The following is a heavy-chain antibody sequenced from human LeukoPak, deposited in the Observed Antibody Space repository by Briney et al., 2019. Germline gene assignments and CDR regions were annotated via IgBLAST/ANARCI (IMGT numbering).Heavy chain of an antibody. D-gene: IGHD3-16*01. CDR3: ARNVWSPSQSYWYFDL. CDR2: IIPIFGTA. CDR1: GGTFSSYA. J-gene: IGHJ2*01. Sequence: GSSVKVSCKASGGTFSSYAISWVRQAPGQGLEWMGGIIPIFGTANYAQKFQGRVTITTDESTSTAYMELSSLRSEDTAVYYCARNVWSPSQSYWYFDLWGRGTLVTVSS. V-gene: IGHV1-69*05.